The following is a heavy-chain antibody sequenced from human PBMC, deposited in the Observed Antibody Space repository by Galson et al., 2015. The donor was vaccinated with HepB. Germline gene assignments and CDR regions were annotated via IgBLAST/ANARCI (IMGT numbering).Heavy chain of an antibody. J-gene: IGHJ3*02. CDR3: ATLFSIAARPSPDAFDI. Sequence: SVKVSCKVSGYTLTELSMHWVRQAPGKGLEWMGGFDPEDGETIYAQKFQGRVTMTEDTSTDTAYMELSSLRSEDTAVYYCATLFSIAARPSPDAFDIWGQGTMVTVSS. D-gene: IGHD6-6*01. CDR2: FDPEDGET. CDR1: GYTLTELS. V-gene: IGHV1-24*01.